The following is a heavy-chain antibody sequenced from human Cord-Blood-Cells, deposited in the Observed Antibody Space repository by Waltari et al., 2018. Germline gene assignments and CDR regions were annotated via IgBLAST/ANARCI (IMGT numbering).Heavy chain of an antibody. J-gene: IGHJ5*02. CDR2: IWYDGSNK. Sequence: QVQLVESGGGVVQPGRSLRLSCAASGFTFSSYGMHWVRPGPGKGLEWVAVIWYDGSNKYYADSVKGRFTISRDNSKNTLYLQMNSLRAEDTAVYYCARDVFSMVENWFDPWGQGTLVTVSS. CDR3: ARDVFSMVENWFDP. D-gene: IGHD3-10*01. V-gene: IGHV3-33*01. CDR1: GFTFSSYG.